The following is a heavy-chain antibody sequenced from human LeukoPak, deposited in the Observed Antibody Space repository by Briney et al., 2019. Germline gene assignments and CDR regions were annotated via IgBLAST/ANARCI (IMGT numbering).Heavy chain of an antibody. J-gene: IGHJ4*02. CDR2: ISGDGSDT. CDR3: ARDFDWGSGH. D-gene: IGHD7-27*01. CDR1: GFTFNNCA. Sequence: GGSLRLSCAASGFTFNNCAMSWVRQAPGKGLVWVSRISGDGSDTRYADSVKGRFTISRDNAKNTLYLQLNGLRAEDTAVYYCARDFDWGSGHWGQGTLVTVSS. V-gene: IGHV3-74*01.